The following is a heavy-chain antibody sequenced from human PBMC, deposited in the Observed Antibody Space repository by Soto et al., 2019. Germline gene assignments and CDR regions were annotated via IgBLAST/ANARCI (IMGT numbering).Heavy chain of an antibody. CDR3: ARVAVTMIVVVKWGAFDI. Sequence: SETLSLTRTVSGGSISSGGYYWSWIRQHPGKGLEWIGYIYYSGSTYYNPSLKSRVTISVDTSKNQFSLKLSSVTAADTAVYYCARVAVTMIVVVKWGAFDIWGQGTMVTVSS. D-gene: IGHD3-22*01. CDR2: IYYSGST. CDR1: GGSISSGGYY. V-gene: IGHV4-31*03. J-gene: IGHJ3*02.